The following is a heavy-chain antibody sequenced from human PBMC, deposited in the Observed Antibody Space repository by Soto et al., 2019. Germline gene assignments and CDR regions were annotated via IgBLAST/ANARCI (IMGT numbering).Heavy chain of an antibody. CDR1: GFTFDDYA. CDR2: ISWNSGSI. Sequence: GGSLRLSCAASGFTFDDYAMHWVRQAPGKGLEWVSGISWNSGSIGYADSVKGRFTISRDNAKNSLYLQMNSLRAEDTALYYCAKEVEGGGNGPPDYYYGMDVWGQGTTVTVSS. CDR3: AKEVEGGGNGPPDYYYGMDV. D-gene: IGHD2-15*01. V-gene: IGHV3-9*01. J-gene: IGHJ6*02.